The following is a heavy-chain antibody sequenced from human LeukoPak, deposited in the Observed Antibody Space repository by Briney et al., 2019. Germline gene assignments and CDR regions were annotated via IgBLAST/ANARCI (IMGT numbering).Heavy chain of an antibody. J-gene: IGHJ4*02. CDR3: ARDPSSGWSGSCDY. Sequence: GGSLRLSCAASGFTFSTYWMSWVRQAPGKGLEWVAVIWYDGSNKYYADSVKGRFTISRDNSKNTLYLQMNSLRAEDTAVYYCARDPSSGWSGSCDYWGQGTLVTVSS. V-gene: IGHV3-33*08. CDR2: IWYDGSNK. D-gene: IGHD6-19*01. CDR1: GFTFSTYW.